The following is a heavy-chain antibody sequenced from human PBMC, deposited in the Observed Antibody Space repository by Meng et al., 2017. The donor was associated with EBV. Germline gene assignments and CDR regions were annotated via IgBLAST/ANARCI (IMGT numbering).Heavy chain of an antibody. Sequence: QVQLVQPGAEVKKPGASVKVSCKASGYTFTGYYMHWVRQAPGQGLEWMGRINPNSGGTNYAQKFQGRVTMTRDTSISTAYMELSRLRSDDTAVYYCAKGADLAAAGTFWFDPWGQGTLVTVSS. D-gene: IGHD6-13*01. CDR1: GYTFTGYY. J-gene: IGHJ5*02. CDR2: INPNSGGT. CDR3: AKGADLAAAGTFWFDP. V-gene: IGHV1-2*06.